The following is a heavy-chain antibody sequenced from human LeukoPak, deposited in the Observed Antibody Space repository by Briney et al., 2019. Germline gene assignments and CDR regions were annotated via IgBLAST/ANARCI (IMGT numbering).Heavy chain of an antibody. CDR1: GGTFSSHT. Sequence: GASVKVSCKASGGTFSSHTISWVRQAPGQGLEWMGGIIPIFGTANYAQKFQGRVTITAVESTSTAYMEVISLRSEDTAVYYCARGWLAETMVVTPYNYWGQGTLVTVSS. J-gene: IGHJ4*02. CDR3: ARGWLAETMVVTPYNY. CDR2: IIPIFGTA. D-gene: IGHD4-23*01. V-gene: IGHV1-69*01.